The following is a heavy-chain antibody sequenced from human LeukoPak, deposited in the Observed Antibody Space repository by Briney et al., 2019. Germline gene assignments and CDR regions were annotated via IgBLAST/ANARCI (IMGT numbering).Heavy chain of an antibody. Sequence: SETLSLTCTVSGFSISSSGYYWGWIRQPPGKGLEWIGSMYYSGSNYYNPSLKIRVTISVDTSKNQFSLKLGSVTAADTAVYYCARTDSSGYYWNFDYWGQGTLVTVSS. D-gene: IGHD3-22*01. J-gene: IGHJ4*02. CDR2: MYYSGSN. CDR1: GFSISSSGYY. V-gene: IGHV4-39*01. CDR3: ARTDSSGYYWNFDY.